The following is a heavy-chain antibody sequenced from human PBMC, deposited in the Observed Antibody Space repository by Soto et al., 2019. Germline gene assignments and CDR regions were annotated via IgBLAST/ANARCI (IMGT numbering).Heavy chain of an antibody. V-gene: IGHV3-74*01. CDR3: ARGGLEHFDY. CDR2: INDYGTTI. CDR1: GFNLGSYW. Sequence: EVQLVESGGGLVQPGGSLRLSCAASGFNLGSYWMHWVRQAPGKGLVWVSRINDYGTTINYAESVEGRFTISRDDAKSEVSLQMNNLRAEDTAVYYCARGGLEHFDYWGQGALVPVSS. J-gene: IGHJ4*02. D-gene: IGHD1-1*01.